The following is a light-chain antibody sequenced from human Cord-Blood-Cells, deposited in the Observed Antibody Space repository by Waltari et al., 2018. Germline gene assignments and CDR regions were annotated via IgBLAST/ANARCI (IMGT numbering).Light chain of an antibody. CDR1: QDISNY. CDR2: DAS. V-gene: IGKV1-33*01. Sequence: DIQMTQSPSSLSASVGDRVTITCHASQDISNYLNWYQQKPGKAPKSLIYDASNLETGVPSRFSGSGSGTDFTFTISSLQPEDIATYYCQQYDNLPRTCGQGTKVEI. J-gene: IGKJ1*01. CDR3: QQYDNLPRT.